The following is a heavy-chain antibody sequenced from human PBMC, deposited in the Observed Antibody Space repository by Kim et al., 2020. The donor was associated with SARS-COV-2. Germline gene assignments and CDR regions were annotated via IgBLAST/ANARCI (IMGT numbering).Heavy chain of an antibody. D-gene: IGHD6-13*01. CDR1: GGTFSSYA. J-gene: IGHJ5*02. CDR2: IIPIFGTA. Sequence: SVKVSCKASGGTFSSYAISWVRQAPGQGLEWMGGIIPIFGTANYAQKFQGRVTITADKSTSTAYMELSSLRSEDTAVYYCAREPYSSSMYNWFDPWGQGTLVTVSS. V-gene: IGHV1-69*06. CDR3: AREPYSSSMYNWFDP.